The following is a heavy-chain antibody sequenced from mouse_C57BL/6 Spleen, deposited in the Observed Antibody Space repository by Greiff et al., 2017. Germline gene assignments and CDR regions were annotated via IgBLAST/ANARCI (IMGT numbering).Heavy chain of an antibody. V-gene: IGHV5-17*01. CDR3: ARGSLYGSSYDYAMDY. J-gene: IGHJ4*01. CDR1: GFTFSDYG. D-gene: IGHD1-1*01. Sequence: EVKVVESGGGLVKPGGSLKLSCAASGFTFSDYGMHWVRQAPEKGLEWVAYISSGSSTIYYADTVKGRFTISRDNAKNTLFLQMTSLRSEDTAMYYCARGSLYGSSYDYAMDYWGQGTSVTVSS. CDR2: ISSGSSTI.